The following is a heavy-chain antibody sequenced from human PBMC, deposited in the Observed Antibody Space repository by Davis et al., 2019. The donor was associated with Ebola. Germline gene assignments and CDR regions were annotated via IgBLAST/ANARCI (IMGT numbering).Heavy chain of an antibody. J-gene: IGHJ4*02. D-gene: IGHD1-26*01. CDR3: AKRSASGTYYFDY. CDR1: GFTFSSYW. CDR2: INSDGSST. Sequence: PGGSLRLSCAASGFTFSSYWMHWVRQAPGKGLVWVSRINSDGSSTSYADSVKGRFTISRDNAKNTLYLQMNSLRVEDTAVYSCAKRSASGTYYFDYWGQGTLVTVSS. V-gene: IGHV3-74*01.